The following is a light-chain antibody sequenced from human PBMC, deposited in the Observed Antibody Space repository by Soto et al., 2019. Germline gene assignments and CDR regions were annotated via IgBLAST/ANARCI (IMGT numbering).Light chain of an antibody. V-gene: IGLV2-14*01. CDR3: HSYTSSSTYV. CDR2: DVR. CDR1: SSDVGGYNY. Sequence: QSALTQPASVSGSPGQSITISCTGTSSDVGGYNYVSWFQQHPGKAPKLMIYDVRNRPSGISNRFSGSKSGNTASLTISGLQAEDEADYYCHSYTSSSTYVFGTGTKLTVL. J-gene: IGLJ1*01.